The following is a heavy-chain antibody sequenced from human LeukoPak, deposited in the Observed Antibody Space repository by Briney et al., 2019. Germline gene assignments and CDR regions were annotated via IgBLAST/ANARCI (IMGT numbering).Heavy chain of an antibody. CDR3: ARGYCSSTSCYSLVH. D-gene: IGHD2-2*02. J-gene: IGHJ4*02. Sequence: ASVKVSCKASGYTFTGYYMHWVRQAPGQGLEWMGWINPNSGGTNYAQKFQGRVTMTRDTSISTAYMELSRLRSDDTAVYYCARGYCSSTSCYSLVHWGQGTLVTVSS. CDR2: INPNSGGT. V-gene: IGHV1-2*02. CDR1: GYTFTGYY.